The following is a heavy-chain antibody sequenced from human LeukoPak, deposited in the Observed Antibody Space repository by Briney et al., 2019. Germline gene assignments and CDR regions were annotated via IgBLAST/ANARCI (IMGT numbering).Heavy chain of an antibody. D-gene: IGHD6-13*01. CDR2: ISWNSGSI. J-gene: IGHJ4*02. CDR1: GFTFDDYA. Sequence: SLRLSCAASGFTFDDYAMHWVRQAPGKGLEWVSGISWNSGSIGYADSVKGRFTISRDNAKNSLYLQMNSLRAEDTALYYCAKDRSAAAAGTFDYWGQETLVTVSS. V-gene: IGHV3-9*01. CDR3: AKDRSAAAAGTFDY.